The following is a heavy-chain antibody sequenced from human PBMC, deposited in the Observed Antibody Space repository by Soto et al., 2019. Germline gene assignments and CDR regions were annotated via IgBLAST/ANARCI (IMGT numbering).Heavy chain of an antibody. J-gene: IGHJ5*02. CDR1: GDSITASYSN. CDR3: AKLVRDDVRRSDLDH. CDR2: FYYSGTT. Sequence: PSAPLSLTCTVSGDSITASYSNWAWILQPPGKGLECIGTFYYSGTTSQNPPLRSRITISGDTSRNQFSLNLRSVTAADSGVYYCAKLVRDDVRRSDLDHWGQGTLVTVSS. D-gene: IGHD3-10*02. V-gene: IGHV4-39*01.